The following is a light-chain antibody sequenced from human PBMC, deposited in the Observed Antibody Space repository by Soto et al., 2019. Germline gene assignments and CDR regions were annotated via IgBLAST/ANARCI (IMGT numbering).Light chain of an antibody. J-gene: IGLJ1*01. CDR2: QDS. CDR1: KLGDKY. Sequence: SYELTQPPSVSVSPGQTASITCSGDKLGDKYAWWYQQKPGQSPVLVIYQDSKRPSGIAERFSGSNAGNTATLTISGTHAMDEADYYCQAWDSSTYVFGTGTKLTVL. CDR3: QAWDSSTYV. V-gene: IGLV3-1*01.